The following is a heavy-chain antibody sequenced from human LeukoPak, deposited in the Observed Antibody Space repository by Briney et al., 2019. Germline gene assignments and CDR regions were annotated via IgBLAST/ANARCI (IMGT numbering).Heavy chain of an antibody. D-gene: IGHD5-24*01. CDR1: GYTFTSYD. J-gene: IGHJ4*02. V-gene: IGHV1-8*01. CDR3: ARGPRWLQSPRNY. Sequence: ASVKVSCKASGYTFTSYDINWVRQATGQGLEWMGWMNPNSGNTGYAQKFQGRVTMTRNTSISTAYVELSSLRSEDTAVYYCARGPRWLQSPRNYWGQGTLVTVSS. CDR2: MNPNSGNT.